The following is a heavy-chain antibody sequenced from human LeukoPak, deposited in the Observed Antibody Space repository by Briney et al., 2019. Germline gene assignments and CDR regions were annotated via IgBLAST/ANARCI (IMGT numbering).Heavy chain of an antibody. CDR1: GFTFSSYG. J-gene: IGHJ4*02. CDR3: ARDLNPIVGAIDY. V-gene: IGHV3-33*01. D-gene: IGHD1-26*01. CDR2: IWYDGSNK. Sequence: PGGSLRLSCAASGFTFSSYGMHWVRQAPGKGLEWVAVIWYDGSNKYYADSVKGRFTISRDNSKNTLYLQMNSLRAEDTAVYYCARDLNPIVGAIDYWGQGTLVTVSS.